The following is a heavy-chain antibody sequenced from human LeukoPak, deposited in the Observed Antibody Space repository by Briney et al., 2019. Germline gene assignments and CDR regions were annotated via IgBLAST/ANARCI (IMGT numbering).Heavy chain of an antibody. J-gene: IGHJ4*02. CDR3: ASPAYSSGWHGFDD. V-gene: IGHV4-39*01. CDR2: IYYSGST. Sequence: AETLSLSCNVSGGSISSSSYYWGWARQPPGKGLEWIGSIYYSGSTYYNSSHERRVTISVDTSKNELSLELRSVTAADTAVYYCASPAYSSGWHGFDDWGQGDLESVSS. D-gene: IGHD6-19*01. CDR1: GGSISSSSYY.